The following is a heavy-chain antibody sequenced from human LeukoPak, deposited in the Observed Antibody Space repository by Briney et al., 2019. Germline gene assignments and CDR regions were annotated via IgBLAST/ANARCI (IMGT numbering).Heavy chain of an antibody. D-gene: IGHD1-26*01. V-gene: IGHV3-21*04. CDR2: ISSSSSYI. J-gene: IGHJ4*02. Sequence: PGGSLRLSCAASGFTFSSYSMNWVRQAPGKGLEWVSSISSSSSYIYYADSVKGRFTISRDNAKNSLYLQMNSLRAEDTAVYYCAKDLTPGHSGSYYSFDYWGQGILVTVSS. CDR3: AKDLTPGHSGSYYSFDY. CDR1: GFTFSSYS.